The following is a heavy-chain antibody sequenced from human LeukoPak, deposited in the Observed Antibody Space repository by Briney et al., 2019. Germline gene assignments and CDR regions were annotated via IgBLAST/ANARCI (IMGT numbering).Heavy chain of an antibody. Sequence: SETLSLTCTVSGGSISSSSYYWGWICQPPGKGLEWIGSIYYSGSTYYNPSLKSRVTISVDTSKNQFSLKLSSVTAADTAVYYCATLSRGGSYYYDSSGYYALDYWGQGTLVTVSS. CDR3: ATLSRGGSYYYDSSGYYALDY. D-gene: IGHD3-22*01. J-gene: IGHJ4*02. CDR1: GGSISSSSYY. V-gene: IGHV4-39*01. CDR2: IYYSGST.